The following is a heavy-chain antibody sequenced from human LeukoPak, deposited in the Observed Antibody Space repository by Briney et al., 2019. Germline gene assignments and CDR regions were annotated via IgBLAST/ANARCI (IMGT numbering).Heavy chain of an antibody. CDR1: GFTFSDYY. J-gene: IGHJ6*03. D-gene: IGHD4-17*01. CDR3: ARDVEVTTVENYYYYYMDV. V-gene: IGHV3-11*04. Sequence: GGSLRLSCAASGFTFSDYYMSWIRQAPGKGLEWVSYIISSGSTIYYADSVKGRFTISRDKAKNSVYLQINSLIAEDTAVYYCARDVEVTTVENYYYYYMDVWGKGTTVTISS. CDR2: IISSGSTI.